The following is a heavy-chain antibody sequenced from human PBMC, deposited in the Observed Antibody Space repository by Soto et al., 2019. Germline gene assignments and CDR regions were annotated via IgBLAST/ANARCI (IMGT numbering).Heavy chain of an antibody. CDR3: AMCVAVPRAHIDS. CDR1: GGSISGSY. CDR2: VYYTGST. V-gene: IGHV4-59*01. J-gene: IGHJ4*02. D-gene: IGHD2-21*01. Sequence: SETLSLTCSVSGGSISGSYWSWIRQSPGKGLEWLGYVYYTGSTNYSPSLRSRVSISVDTSKNEFSLRLSSVTAADTVVYFCAMCVAVPRAHIDSWGKGTHVAVSS.